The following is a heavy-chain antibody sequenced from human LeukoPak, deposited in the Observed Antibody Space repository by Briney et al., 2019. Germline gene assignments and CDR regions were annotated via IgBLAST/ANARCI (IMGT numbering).Heavy chain of an antibody. J-gene: IGHJ4*02. CDR1: GGSISSGGHY. D-gene: IGHD3-22*01. CDR2: IYYSGNT. CDR3: ARADYLHSSGYFGKFDS. V-gene: IGHV4-31*03. Sequence: PSQTLSLTCTVSGGSISSGGHYWSWIRQHPGRGLEWIGNIYYSGNTYYNPSLKSRVTISVDTSKNQFSLKLSSVTAADTAVYYCARADYLHSSGYFGKFDSWGQGPLVTVSS.